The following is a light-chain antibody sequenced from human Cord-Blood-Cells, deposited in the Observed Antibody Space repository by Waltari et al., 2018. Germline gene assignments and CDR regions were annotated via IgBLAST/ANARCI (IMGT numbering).Light chain of an antibody. CDR2: AAS. CDR1: QSISSY. J-gene: IGKJ5*01. V-gene: IGKV1-39*01. CDR3: QQSYSTPIT. Sequence: DIQIPQSPSSLSASVGDRVTITCRASQSISSYLNWYQQKPGKAPNLLIYAASSLQSGVPSRFSGSGSGTDFTLTISSLQPEDFATYYCQQSYSTPITFGQGTRLEIK.